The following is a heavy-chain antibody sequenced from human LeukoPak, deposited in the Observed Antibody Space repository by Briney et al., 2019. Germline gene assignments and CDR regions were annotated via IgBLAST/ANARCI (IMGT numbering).Heavy chain of an antibody. CDR1: GFTFSSYS. CDR2: ISSSSSTI. D-gene: IGHD3-10*01. CDR3: ARDPGHYYFGMDV. V-gene: IGHV3-48*04. Sequence: GGSLRLSCAASGFTFSSYSMNWVRQAPGKGLEWVSYISSSSSTIYYADSVKGRFTISRDNAKNSLYLQMNSLRAEDTAVYYCARDPGHYYFGMDVWGQGTTVTVSS. J-gene: IGHJ6*02.